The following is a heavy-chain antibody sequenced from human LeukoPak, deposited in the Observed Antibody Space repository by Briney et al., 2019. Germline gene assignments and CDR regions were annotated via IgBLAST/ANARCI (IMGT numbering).Heavy chain of an antibody. V-gene: IGHV3-73*01. Sequence: GGSLKLSCAASGFSLSGSAMHWVRQASGRGPEWLGRIRSKANSYVTVYAESVNGRFIISRDDSRNTAYLQMNSLQIEDTAVYYCTRHTDKYCSGAGCYVYNFYGMDVWGQGTTVTVSS. CDR2: IRSKANSYVT. CDR1: GFSLSGSA. J-gene: IGHJ6*02. D-gene: IGHD2-15*01. CDR3: TRHTDKYCSGAGCYVYNFYGMDV.